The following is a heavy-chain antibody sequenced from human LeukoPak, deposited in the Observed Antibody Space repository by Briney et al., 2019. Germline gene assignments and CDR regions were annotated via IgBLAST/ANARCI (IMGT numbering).Heavy chain of an antibody. CDR3: ARDLSYYGSGIYFFDY. CDR2: INPSSGDA. J-gene: IGHJ4*01. CDR1: GYTLTAFY. Sequence: ASVNVSCKASGYTLTAFYMHGVRQAPGQALEWMGWINPSSGDANYAQNVQGRVTLTWDPSISTAYMELSSLKSDHTAVYFCARDLSYYGSGIYFFDYWGHGTLVTVSS. V-gene: IGHV1-2*02. D-gene: IGHD3-10*01.